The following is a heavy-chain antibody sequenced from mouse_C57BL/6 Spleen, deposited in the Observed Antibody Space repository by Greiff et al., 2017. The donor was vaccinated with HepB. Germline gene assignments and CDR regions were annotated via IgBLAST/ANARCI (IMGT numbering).Heavy chain of an antibody. CDR3: ARGVYGSRWYFDV. Sequence: QVQLQQPGAELVMPGASVKLSCKASGYTFPSYWMHWVKQRPGQGLEWIGEIDPSESYTNYNQKFKGKSTLTVDKSSITAYMQLSSLTSEDSAVYYCARGVYGSRWYFDVWGTGTTVTVSS. V-gene: IGHV1-69*01. CDR2: IDPSESYT. D-gene: IGHD1-1*02. CDR1: GYTFPSYW. J-gene: IGHJ1*03.